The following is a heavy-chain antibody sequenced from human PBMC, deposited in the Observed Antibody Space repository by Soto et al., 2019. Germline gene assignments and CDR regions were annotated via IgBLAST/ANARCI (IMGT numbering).Heavy chain of an antibody. CDR3: GREWYYGSGDRLGMDV. J-gene: IGHJ6*02. D-gene: IGHD3-10*01. CDR2: IYYSGST. Sequence: SETLFLTCTVSGGSISGYYWTWIRQPPGKGLEWIGYIYYSGSTNYNPSLKSRVTISVDTSKNQFSLKLSSVTAADTAVYYCGREWYYGSGDRLGMDVWGQGTTVTV. V-gene: IGHV4-59*01. CDR1: GGSISGYY.